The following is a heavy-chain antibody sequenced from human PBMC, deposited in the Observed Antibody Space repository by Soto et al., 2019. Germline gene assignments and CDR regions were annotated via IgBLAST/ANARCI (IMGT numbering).Heavy chain of an antibody. J-gene: IGHJ4*02. CDR3: ARFIQTPLGRLEAAAGSF. Sequence: SGPTLVNPTQTLTLTCTFSGFSLSTDGLCVNWIRQSPGKALEWLALIDWNDDKRYSPSLKSRLTITKDTSKNQVVLTMTNMDPVATATYSCARFIQTPLGRLEAAAGSFCGQGTLVTVSS. D-gene: IGHD6-13*01. V-gene: IGHV2-5*01. CDR1: GFSLSTDGLC. CDR2: IDWNDDK.